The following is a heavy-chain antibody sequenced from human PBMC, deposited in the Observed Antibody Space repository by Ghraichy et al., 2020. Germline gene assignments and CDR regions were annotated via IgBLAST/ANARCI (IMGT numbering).Heavy chain of an antibody. CDR2: IYYSGST. CDR3: ARQDVLVRGVLDY. CDR1: GGSISSSSYY. V-gene: IGHV4-39*01. D-gene: IGHD3-10*01. J-gene: IGHJ4*02. Sequence: ETLSLTCTVSGGSISSSSYYWGWIRQPPGKGLEWIGSIYYSGSTYYNPSLKSRVTISVNTSKNQFSLKLSSVTAADTAVYYCARQDVLVRGVLDYWGQGTLVTVSS.